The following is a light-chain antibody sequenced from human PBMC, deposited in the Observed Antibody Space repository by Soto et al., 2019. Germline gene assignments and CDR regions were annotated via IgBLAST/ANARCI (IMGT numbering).Light chain of an antibody. V-gene: IGKV1-39*01. Sequence: DIQMTQSPSSLSASFGDRVTITCRASENIASYLNWYQQKPGKAPTLLVYAASSLESGAPPRFSGTVSGTDFTLTITSLQPDDLATYFCQQSYSTPWTVGQGTKVEL. CDR3: QQSYSTPWT. J-gene: IGKJ1*01. CDR1: ENIASY. CDR2: AAS.